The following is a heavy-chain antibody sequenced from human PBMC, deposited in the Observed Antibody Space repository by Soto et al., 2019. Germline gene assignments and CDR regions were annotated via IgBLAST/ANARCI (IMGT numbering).Heavy chain of an antibody. CDR2: VYHDGTN. Sequence: QLRESGPGQVSPSETLSLTCSVSGASIDDRGHHWSWLRRSPGRGLEWIGSVYHDGTNYYNPSTKSRASVSVDTSQNQFSLRLASVTAADTAVYYCARDKGISVVGFFRKDPYFGLYVWGPVTTVTVSS. CDR3: ARDKGISVVGFFRKDPYFGLYV. CDR1: GASIDDRGHH. J-gene: IGHJ6*02. D-gene: IGHD6-19*01. V-gene: IGHV4-39*02.